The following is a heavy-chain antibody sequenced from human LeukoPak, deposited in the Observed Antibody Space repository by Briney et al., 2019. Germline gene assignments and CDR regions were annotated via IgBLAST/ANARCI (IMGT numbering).Heavy chain of an antibody. CDR2: ISYSGST. V-gene: IGHV4-59*01. J-gene: IGHJ6*02. D-gene: IGHD6-13*01. CDR1: GGSISSYY. Sequence: SETLSLTCTVSGGSISSYYWSWIRQPLGKGLEWIGNISYSGSTNYNPSLRTRVTISVDTSKNQFSLKLNSVTAADTAVYCCARDGMTADGIWEPYGLDVWGQGTTVTVSS. CDR3: ARDGMTADGIWEPYGLDV.